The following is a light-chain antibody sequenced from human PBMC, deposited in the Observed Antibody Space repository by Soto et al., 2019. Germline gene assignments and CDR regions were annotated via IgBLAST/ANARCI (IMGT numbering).Light chain of an antibody. CDR3: QSYDSSLSGYV. Sequence: QSALPQPPSVAGVTGQRVTISFTGSSSNIGTGYDVHCYQQLPKAVPQLLIYDSTNRPSDVPDRFSGSKSGTSASLAITGRQAEDEADYYCQSYDSSLSGYVFGPGTKLTVL. CDR2: DST. V-gene: IGLV1-40*01. CDR1: SSNIGTGYD. J-gene: IGLJ1*01.